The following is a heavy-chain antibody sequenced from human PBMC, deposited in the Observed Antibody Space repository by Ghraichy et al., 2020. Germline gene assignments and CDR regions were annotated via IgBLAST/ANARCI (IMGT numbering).Heavy chain of an antibody. CDR3: ARGPYYYDSSGYYSY. D-gene: IGHD3-22*01. CDR2: INTDGSST. Sequence: GESLNISCAASGFNFSSYWMHWVRQAPGKGLVWVSRINTDGSSTSYADSVKGRFTISRDNAKNTLYLQMNSLRAEDTAVYYCARGPYYYDSSGYYSYWGQGTLVTVSS. CDR1: GFNFSSYW. J-gene: IGHJ4*02. V-gene: IGHV3-74*01.